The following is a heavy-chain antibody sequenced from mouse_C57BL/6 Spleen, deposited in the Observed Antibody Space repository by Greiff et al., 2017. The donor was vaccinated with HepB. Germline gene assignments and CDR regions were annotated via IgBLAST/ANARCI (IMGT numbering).Heavy chain of an antibody. Sequence: QVQLHQPGAELVTPGASVKLSCKASGYTFTSYWMHWVTQRPGQGLEWIGMIHPNSGSTNYNEKFKSKATLTVDKSSSTAYMQLSSLTSEDSAVSYCASPTTVGRGYYFDYWGQGTTLTVSS. CDR1: GYTFTSYW. J-gene: IGHJ2*01. CDR2: IHPNSGST. CDR3: ASPTTVGRGYYFDY. D-gene: IGHD1-1*01. V-gene: IGHV1-64*01.